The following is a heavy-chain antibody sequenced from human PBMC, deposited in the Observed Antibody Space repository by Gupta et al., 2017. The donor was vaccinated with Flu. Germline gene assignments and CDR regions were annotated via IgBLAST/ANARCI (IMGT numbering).Heavy chain of an antibody. V-gene: IGHV3-33*01. CDR1: GFTFSSYG. J-gene: IGHJ4*02. CDR2: IWYDGSNK. D-gene: IGHD5-18*01. Sequence: QVQLVESGGGVVQPGRSLRLSCAASGFTFSSYGMHWVRQAPGKGLEWVAVIWYDGSNKYYADSVKGRVTISRDNSKNTLYRQMNSLRAEETAVYYCARGSVYSDGDARGRDFDYGGQGTLVTVSS. CDR3: ARGSVYSDGDARGRDFDY.